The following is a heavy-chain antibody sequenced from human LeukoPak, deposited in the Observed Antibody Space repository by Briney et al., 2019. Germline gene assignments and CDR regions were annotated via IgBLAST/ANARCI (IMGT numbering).Heavy chain of an antibody. D-gene: IGHD3-16*02. Sequence: SGGSLRLSCAASGFTFSNAWMSWVRQAPGKGLEWVGRIKSKTDGGTTDYAAPVKGRFTISRDDSKNTLYLQMNSLKTEDTAVYYCTTESYYDYVWGSYRHDAFDIWGQGTMVTVSS. CDR1: GFTFSNAW. V-gene: IGHV3-15*01. CDR2: IKSKTDGGTT. J-gene: IGHJ3*02. CDR3: TTESYYDYVWGSYRHDAFDI.